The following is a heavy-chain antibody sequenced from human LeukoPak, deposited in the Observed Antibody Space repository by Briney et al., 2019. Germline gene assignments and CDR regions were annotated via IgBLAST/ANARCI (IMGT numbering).Heavy chain of an antibody. J-gene: IGHJ4*02. CDR3: ARILTGYDAFDY. V-gene: IGHV3-7*01. CDR1: GFTFSSYA. D-gene: IGHD3-9*01. Sequence: GGSLRLSCAASGFTFSSYAMSWVRQAPGKGLEWVANIKHDGGEKYYVDSVKGRFTVSRDNAKNSLYLQMNSLRAEDTAVYYCARILTGYDAFDYWGQGTLVTVSS. CDR2: IKHDGGEK.